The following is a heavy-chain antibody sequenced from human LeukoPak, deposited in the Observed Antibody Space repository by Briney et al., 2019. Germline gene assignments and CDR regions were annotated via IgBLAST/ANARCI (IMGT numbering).Heavy chain of an antibody. V-gene: IGHV3-30*03. J-gene: IGHJ4*02. CDR1: GFTFSSYG. CDR3: ARVADYGDYAAHFDY. CDR2: ISYDGSNK. D-gene: IGHD4-17*01. Sequence: PGGSLRLSCAASGFTFSSYGMHWVRQAPSKGLEWVAVISYDGSNKYYADSVKGRFTISRDNSKNTLYLQMNSLRAEDTAVYYCARVADYGDYAAHFDYWGQGTLVTVSS.